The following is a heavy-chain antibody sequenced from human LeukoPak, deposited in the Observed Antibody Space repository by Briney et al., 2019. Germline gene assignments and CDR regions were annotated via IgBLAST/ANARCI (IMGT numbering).Heavy chain of an antibody. J-gene: IGHJ4*02. CDR3: AKEGSGYSGYGPLDY. Sequence: GGSLRLPCAASGFTFSSYAMSWVRQAPGKGLEWVSAISGSGGSTYYADSVKGRFTISRDNSKNTLYLQMNSLRAEDTAVYYCAKEGSGYSGYGPLDYWGQGTLVTVSS. D-gene: IGHD5-12*01. CDR2: ISGSGGST. V-gene: IGHV3-23*01. CDR1: GFTFSSYA.